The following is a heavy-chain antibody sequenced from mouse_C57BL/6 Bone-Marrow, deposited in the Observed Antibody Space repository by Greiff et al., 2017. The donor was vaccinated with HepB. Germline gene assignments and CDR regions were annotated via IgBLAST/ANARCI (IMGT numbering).Heavy chain of an antibody. J-gene: IGHJ3*01. Sequence: VQLQQSGAELVRPGASVKLSCTASGFNIKDDYMHWVKQRPEQGLEWIGWIDPENGDTEYASKFQGKASITADTSANTAYLQLSSLTSEDTAVYDCTTRYSGSGAYWGHGTLVTVAA. CDR1: GFNIKDDY. V-gene: IGHV14-4*01. D-gene: IGHD1-1*01. CDR2: IDPENGDT. CDR3: TTRYSGSGAY.